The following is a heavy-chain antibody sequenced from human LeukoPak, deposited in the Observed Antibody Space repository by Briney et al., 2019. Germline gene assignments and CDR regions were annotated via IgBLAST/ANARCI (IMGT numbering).Heavy chain of an antibody. Sequence: SETLSLTCAVYGGSFSGYYWNWIRQPPGQGLEWIGEINHRVSTNYNPSLKSRVTILVDTSKNPFSLKLSSVTAADTAIYYCASNIAAATGAYDPWGQGTLVTVSS. D-gene: IGHD6-13*01. CDR2: INHRVST. V-gene: IGHV4-34*01. CDR3: ASNIAAATGAYDP. J-gene: IGHJ5*02. CDR1: GGSFSGYY.